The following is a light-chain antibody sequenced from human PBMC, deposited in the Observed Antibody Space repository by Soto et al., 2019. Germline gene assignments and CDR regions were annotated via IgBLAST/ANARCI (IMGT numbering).Light chain of an antibody. CDR2: RNH. J-gene: IGLJ2*01. CDR1: RSNIGTYT. V-gene: IGLV1-44*01. CDR3: AAWDDSLRAVV. Sequence: QSVLTQSPSASGTPGQRVTISCSGSRSNIGTYTVNWYQQLPGTAPTLLIFRNHQRPSGVPDRFSGSKPGTSASLAISGPQSEDEADYYCAAWDDSLRAVVFGGGTKVTVL.